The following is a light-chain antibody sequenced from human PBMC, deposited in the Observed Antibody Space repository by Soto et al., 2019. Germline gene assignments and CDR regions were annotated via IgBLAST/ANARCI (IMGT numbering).Light chain of an antibody. CDR2: GTS. V-gene: IGKV3-20*01. J-gene: IGKJ3*01. CDR1: QSVSSSY. CDR3: QQYGTSLFS. Sequence: EIMLTQSPGTLSLSPGERATLSSRPSQSVSSSYLAWYQQKPGQAPRLLIYGTSSRDTGIPDRFSGSGSGTDFTLTISRLEPEDFAAYYCQQYGTSLFSFGPGTKVDI.